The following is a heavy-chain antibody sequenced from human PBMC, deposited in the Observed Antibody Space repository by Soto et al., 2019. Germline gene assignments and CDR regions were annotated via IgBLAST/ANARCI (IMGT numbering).Heavy chain of an antibody. J-gene: IGHJ6*02. CDR1: GFTFSSYA. V-gene: IGHV3-23*01. D-gene: IGHD6-13*01. CDR3: ARWGIAAAGNLYYYYYGMDV. Sequence: GGSLRLSCAASGFTFSSYAMSWVRQAPGKGLEWVSAISGSGGSTYYADSVKGRFTISRDNSKNTLYLQMNSLRSEDTAVYYCARWGIAAAGNLYYYYYGMDVWGQGTTVTVSS. CDR2: ISGSGGST.